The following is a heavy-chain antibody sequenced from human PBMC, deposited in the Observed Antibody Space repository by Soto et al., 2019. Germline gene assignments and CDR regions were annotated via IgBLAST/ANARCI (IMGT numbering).Heavy chain of an antibody. V-gene: IGHV4-59*01. J-gene: IGHJ4*02. CDR2: IYYSGST. D-gene: IGHD4-17*01. CDR1: GGSISSYY. Sequence: SETLFLTCTVSGGSISSYYWSWIRQPPGKGLEWIGYIYYSGSTNYNPSLKSRVTISVDTSKNQFSLKLSSVTAADTAVYYCARDQVYGFDYWGQGTLVTVSS. CDR3: ARDQVYGFDY.